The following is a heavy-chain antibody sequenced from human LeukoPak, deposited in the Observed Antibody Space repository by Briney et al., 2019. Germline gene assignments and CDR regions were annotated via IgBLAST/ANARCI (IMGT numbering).Heavy chain of an antibody. CDR3: ARSSTTPFYSKKYYFDY. CDR2: ISSSSTI. CDR1: GFTFSSYS. J-gene: IGHJ4*02. Sequence: GGSLRLSCAASGFTFSSYSMNWVRQAPGKGLEWVSYISSSSTIYYADSVKGRFTISRDNAKNSLYLQMNSLRDEDTAVYYCARSSTTPFYSKKYYFDYWGQGTLVTVSS. D-gene: IGHD4-11*01. V-gene: IGHV3-48*02.